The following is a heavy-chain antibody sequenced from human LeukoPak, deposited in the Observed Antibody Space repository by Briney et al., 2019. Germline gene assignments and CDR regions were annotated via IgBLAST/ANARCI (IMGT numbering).Heavy chain of an antibody. CDR3: ARDTYYYDSSGYYLPKNFDY. Sequence: GGSLRLSCAASGFTFSSYAMHWVRQAPGKGLEWVAVISYDGSNKYYADSVKGRFTISRDNSKNTLYLQMNSLRAEDTAVYYCARDTYYYDSSGYYLPKNFDYWGQGTLVTVSS. CDR1: GFTFSSYA. D-gene: IGHD3-22*01. CDR2: ISYDGSNK. J-gene: IGHJ4*02. V-gene: IGHV3-30*04.